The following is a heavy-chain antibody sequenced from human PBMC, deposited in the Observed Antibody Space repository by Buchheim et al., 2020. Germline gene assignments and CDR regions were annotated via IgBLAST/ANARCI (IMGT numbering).Heavy chain of an antibody. Sequence: QVQLVESGGGVVQPGRSLRLSCAASGFTFSSYAMHWVRQAPGKGLEWVAVISYDGSNKYYADSVKGRFTISRDNSKTTLYLQMNSLRAEDTAVYYCARDWKFDPWGQGTL. CDR1: GFTFSSYA. CDR2: ISYDGSNK. J-gene: IGHJ5*02. D-gene: IGHD1-1*01. V-gene: IGHV3-30*04. CDR3: ARDWKFDP.